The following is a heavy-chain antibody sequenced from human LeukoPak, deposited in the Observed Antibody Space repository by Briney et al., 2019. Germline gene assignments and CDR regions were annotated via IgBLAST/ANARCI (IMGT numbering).Heavy chain of an antibody. J-gene: IGHJ4*02. CDR3: AKDAQSGFDYSNSLEY. D-gene: IGHD4-11*01. Sequence: GGSLRLSCAASGFIFSHYGMHWVRQAPGKGLEWVAVIWSDGTEKYYGDAVKGRFTISRDNSRNTVYLQMNSLRGEDTAVYYCAKDAQSGFDYSNSLEYWGQGTLVTVSS. CDR1: GFIFSHYG. CDR2: IWSDGTEK. V-gene: IGHV3-33*06.